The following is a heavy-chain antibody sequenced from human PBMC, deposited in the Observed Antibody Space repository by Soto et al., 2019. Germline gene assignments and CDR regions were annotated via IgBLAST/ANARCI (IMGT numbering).Heavy chain of an antibody. V-gene: IGHV4-59*01. Sequence: SETLSLTCTVSGGSISSYYWSWIRQPPGKGLEWIGYIYYSGSTNYNPSLKSRVTISVDTSKNQSSLKLSSVTAADTAVYYCARVRSSGWYPHWFDPWGQGTLVTVSS. CDR1: GGSISSYY. CDR2: IYYSGST. J-gene: IGHJ5*02. CDR3: ARVRSSGWYPHWFDP. D-gene: IGHD6-19*01.